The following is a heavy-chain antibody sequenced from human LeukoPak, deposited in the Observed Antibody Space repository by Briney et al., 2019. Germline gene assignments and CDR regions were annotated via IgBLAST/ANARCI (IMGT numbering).Heavy chain of an antibody. CDR3: ARHETSSSWTSSFDY. V-gene: IGHV4-59*08. Sequence: SETLSLTCSVSGGSISSYYWSWIRQPPGKGLEWIGYMYYSGSTNYNPSLKSRVTISVDTSKNQFSLKLSSVTAADTAVYYCARHETSSSWTSSFDYWGQGTLVTVSS. CDR1: GGSISSYY. CDR2: MYYSGST. J-gene: IGHJ4*02. D-gene: IGHD6-13*01.